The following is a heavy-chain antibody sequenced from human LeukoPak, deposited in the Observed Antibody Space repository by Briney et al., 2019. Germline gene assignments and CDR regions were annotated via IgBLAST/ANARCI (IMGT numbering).Heavy chain of an antibody. CDR1: GYTFTSYG. D-gene: IGHD3-22*01. Sequence: ASVKVSCKASGYTFTSYGISWVRQAPGQGLEWMGWISVYNGNTNYAQKLQGRVTMTTDTSTSTAYMELRSLRSDDTAVYYCARDKDRSGSYFDAFDIWGQGTMLTVSS. CDR3: ARDKDRSGSYFDAFDI. CDR2: ISVYNGNT. V-gene: IGHV1-18*01. J-gene: IGHJ3*02.